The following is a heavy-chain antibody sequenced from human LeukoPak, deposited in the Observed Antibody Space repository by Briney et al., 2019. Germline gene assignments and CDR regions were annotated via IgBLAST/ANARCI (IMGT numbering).Heavy chain of an antibody. CDR1: GFTFDDYT. CDR2: IRYDGSNK. CDR3: AKDRSGYYPGGLFDY. V-gene: IGHV3-30*02. J-gene: IGHJ4*02. Sequence: PGGSLRLSCAASGFTFDDYTMHWVRQAPGKGLEWVAFIRYDGSNKYYADSVKGRFTISRDNSKNTLYLQMNSLRAEDTAVYYCAKDRSGYYPGGLFDYWGQGTLVTVSS. D-gene: IGHD3-22*01.